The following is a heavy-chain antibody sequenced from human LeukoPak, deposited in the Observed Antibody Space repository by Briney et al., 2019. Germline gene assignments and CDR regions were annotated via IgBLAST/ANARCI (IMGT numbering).Heavy chain of an antibody. CDR3: VRTEVSSGAEDY. CDR1: GGSIISSAYY. CDR2: IYYSGST. D-gene: IGHD6-19*01. Sequence: SETLSLTCTVSGGSIISSAYYWSWIRQPPGKGLEWIGYIYYSGSTYYNPSLKSRVTISLDTSKNQFSLKLSSVTAADTAVYYCVRTEVSSGAEDYWGQGTLVTVSS. J-gene: IGHJ4*02. V-gene: IGHV4-30-4*08.